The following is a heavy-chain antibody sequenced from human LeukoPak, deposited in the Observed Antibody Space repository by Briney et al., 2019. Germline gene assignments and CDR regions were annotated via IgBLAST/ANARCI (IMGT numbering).Heavy chain of an antibody. V-gene: IGHV5-51*01. CDR2: IYPADSDT. D-gene: IGHD3-10*01. Sequence: GESLKISCKGSGYSFTTYWIGWVRQMPGKGLEWMGIIYPADSDTRYSPSSQGQVTISADKSISTTYLQWSSLKASDTAMYYCVRSTMVRGVISMDVWGQGTTVTVSS. J-gene: IGHJ6*02. CDR3: VRSTMVRGVISMDV. CDR1: GYSFTTYW.